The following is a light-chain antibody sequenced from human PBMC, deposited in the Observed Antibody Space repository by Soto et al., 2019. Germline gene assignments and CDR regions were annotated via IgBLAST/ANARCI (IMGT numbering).Light chain of an antibody. CDR1: SSDVGGHKY. V-gene: IGLV2-8*01. CDR3: SSYAGGNNLV. Sequence: SALTQPPSASGSLGSSVTISCTGTSSDVGGHKYVSWYQHHPGKAPKLILFEVSQRPSGVPDRFSGSKSGNTASLTVSGLQAEDEADYYCSSYAGGNNLVFGGGTQLTVL. J-gene: IGLJ2*01. CDR2: EVS.